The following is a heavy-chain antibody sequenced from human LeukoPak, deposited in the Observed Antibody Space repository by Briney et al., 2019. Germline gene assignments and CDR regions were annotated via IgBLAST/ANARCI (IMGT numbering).Heavy chain of an antibody. CDR3: ARSTGHCGADRLAVEYFQH. Sequence: GGSLRLSCAASGFIFSGYTMNWVRQAPGKGLEWVSSISSSSSYIYYADSVKGRFTISRDNAKNSLYLQMNSLRAEDTAVYYCARSTGHCGADRLAVEYFQHWSQGTLVTVSS. CDR1: GFIFSGYT. CDR2: ISSSSSYI. J-gene: IGHJ1*01. V-gene: IGHV3-21*01. D-gene: IGHD2-21*02.